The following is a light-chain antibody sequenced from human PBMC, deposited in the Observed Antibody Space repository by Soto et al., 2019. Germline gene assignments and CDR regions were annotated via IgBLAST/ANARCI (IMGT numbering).Light chain of an antibody. CDR3: QPDNNWPLT. V-gene: IGKV3-15*01. CDR1: QGIAET. CDR2: DTS. Sequence: VMRQSPATLSVSPGKGASLSCRPSQGIAETLAWYQHKPGQTPRLLIYDTSTRATGVPTRFSGSRSGAEFTLTINSLQSEDFAVYYCQPDNNWPLTFGGVTKV. J-gene: IGKJ4*01.